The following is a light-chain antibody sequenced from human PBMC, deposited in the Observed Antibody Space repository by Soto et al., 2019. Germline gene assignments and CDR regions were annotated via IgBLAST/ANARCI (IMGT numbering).Light chain of an antibody. J-gene: IGKJ1*01. V-gene: IGKV3-20*01. CDR3: KQYGNSPWT. CDR2: GAS. Sequence: EIVLTQSPGTLSLSPGERATLSCRASQTVSSSYLAWYQQKPGQAPRLLIYGASSRATGIQDRFSGSGSATDFTLTIRRLEPEDFAVYYCKQYGNSPWTFGQGTKVDI. CDR1: QTVSSSY.